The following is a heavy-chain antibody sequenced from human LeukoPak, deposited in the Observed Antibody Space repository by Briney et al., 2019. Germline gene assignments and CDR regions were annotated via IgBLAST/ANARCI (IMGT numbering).Heavy chain of an antibody. CDR1: GGTFSSYA. CDR3: ARFPHYYDSSGYSF. J-gene: IGHJ4*02. V-gene: IGHV1-69*04. CDR2: IIPILGIA. D-gene: IGHD3-22*01. Sequence: ASVKVSCKASGGTFSSYAISWVRQAPGQGLEWMGRIIPILGIANYAQKFQGRVTITADKSTSTAYMELSSLRSEDTAVYYCARFPHYYDSSGYSFWGQGTLVTVSS.